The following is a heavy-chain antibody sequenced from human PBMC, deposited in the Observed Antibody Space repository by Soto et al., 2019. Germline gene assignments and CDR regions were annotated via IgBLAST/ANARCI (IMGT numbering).Heavy chain of an antibody. Sequence: QVQLVESGGGVVQPGRSLRLSCAASGFTFSHYAMHWVRQAPGKGLEWVALMSYDGSNEYYADSVKGRFTISRDNYKNTQYQRRKRVRAEDTVVCYFAKGVSHDFGYWGVGTLVTFS. J-gene: IGHJ4*02. CDR3: AKGVSHDFGY. CDR2: MSYDGSNE. V-gene: IGHV3-30*18. CDR1: GFTFSHYA.